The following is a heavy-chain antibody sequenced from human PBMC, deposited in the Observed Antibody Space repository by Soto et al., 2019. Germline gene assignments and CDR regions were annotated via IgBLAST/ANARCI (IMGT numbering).Heavy chain of an antibody. V-gene: IGHV3-30*19. Sequence: QVQLVESGGGLVQPGTSLRLSCAASGFTFSTHGMHWVRQAPGKGLEWVAMISHDGSAKHYVDSVKGRFTISRDTSKKSLFLQTDTLRVENMAIYYCEKDWGETGRYNWFDSWGQGNVVTLPS. CDR3: EKDWGETGRYNWFDS. CDR1: GFTFSTHG. J-gene: IGHJ5*01. D-gene: IGHD3-16*01. CDR2: ISHDGSAK.